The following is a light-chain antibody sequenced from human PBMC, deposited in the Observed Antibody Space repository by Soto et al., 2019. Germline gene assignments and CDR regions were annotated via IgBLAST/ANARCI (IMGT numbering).Light chain of an antibody. J-gene: IGKJ4*01. CDR1: QGISSY. CDR3: QQYSSHDLLT. CDR2: AAS. V-gene: IGKV1-9*01. Sequence: IQLTQSPSSLSASVGDRVTIACRASQGISSYLAWYQQKPGKAPQLLIYAASTLQSGVPSRFSGSGSGTEFTLTISSLQPDDFATYYCQQYSSHDLLTFGGGTKVDIK.